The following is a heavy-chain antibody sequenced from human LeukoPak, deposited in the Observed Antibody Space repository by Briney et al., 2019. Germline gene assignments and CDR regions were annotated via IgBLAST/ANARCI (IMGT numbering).Heavy chain of an antibody. D-gene: IGHD6-6*01. Sequence: ASVKVSCKASGYIFTSYAMNWVRQAPGQGLEWVGIIYPGDSDTRYSPSFQGQVTISADKSISTAYLQWSSLKASDTAMYYCASSEYSSSTRMALNAWGQGTLVTVSS. CDR1: GYIFTSYA. J-gene: IGHJ4*02. CDR3: ASSEYSSSTRMALNA. CDR2: IYPGDSDT. V-gene: IGHV5-51*01.